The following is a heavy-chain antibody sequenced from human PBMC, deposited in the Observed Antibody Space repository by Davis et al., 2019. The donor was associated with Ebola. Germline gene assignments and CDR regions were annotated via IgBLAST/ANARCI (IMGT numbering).Heavy chain of an antibody. V-gene: IGHV3-21*04. CDR1: CFTFSSYS. CDR2: ISSSSSYI. Sequence: SLIISCAASCFTFSSYSMNWLRQAPGKGLEWVSSISSSSSYIYYADSVKGRFTITRDNAKNSLYMQMNRLRAEDTAVYYCAKGNGDDWDDYYYGMDVWGQGTTVTVSS. J-gene: IGHJ6*02. CDR3: AKGNGDDWDDYYYGMDV. D-gene: IGHD5-12*01.